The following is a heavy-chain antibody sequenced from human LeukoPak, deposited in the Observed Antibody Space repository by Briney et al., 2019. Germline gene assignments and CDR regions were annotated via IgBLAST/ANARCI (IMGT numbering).Heavy chain of an antibody. Sequence: SVSVSCKASGFTFTSSAMQWVRQARGQGVEWIGWIFVGSGNTNYAQKFQGRVTITRDMSTSTAYMELSSLRSDDTAVYYCAAEPLYYDFWSEHRRFDPWGQGTLVTVSS. J-gene: IGHJ5*02. CDR3: AAEPLYYDFWSEHRRFDP. CDR2: IFVGSGNT. D-gene: IGHD3-3*01. CDR1: GFTFTSSA. V-gene: IGHV1-58*02.